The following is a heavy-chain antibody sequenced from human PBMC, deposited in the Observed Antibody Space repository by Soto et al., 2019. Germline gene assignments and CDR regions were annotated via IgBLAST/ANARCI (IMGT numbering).Heavy chain of an antibody. CDR2: IDRKTYNYAT. CDR1: GFTFSDVA. Sequence: GGSLRLSCAASGFTFSDVAMHWVRQASGKGLEWVGRIDRKTYNYATTYGASVKGRFTISRDNAKNSLYLQMNSLRAEDTAVYYCARVYFKYDYWGQGTLVTVSS. D-gene: IGHD3-10*01. V-gene: IGHV3-73*01. CDR3: ARVYFKYDY. J-gene: IGHJ4*02.